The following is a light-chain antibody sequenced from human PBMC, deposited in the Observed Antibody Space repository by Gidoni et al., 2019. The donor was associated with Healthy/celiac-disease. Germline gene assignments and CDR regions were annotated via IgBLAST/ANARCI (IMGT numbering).Light chain of an antibody. J-gene: IGKJ4*01. CDR2: GAS. CDR1: QSVSSSY. Sequence: EIVLTQSPGTLSLSPGERATLSCRASQSVSSSYLAWYQQKPGQAPRLLIYGASSRATGLPDRFRGSGSGTDFTLTIRRLEPEDFAVYYCQQYGSSPTFGGGTKVEIK. V-gene: IGKV3-20*01. CDR3: QQYGSSPT.